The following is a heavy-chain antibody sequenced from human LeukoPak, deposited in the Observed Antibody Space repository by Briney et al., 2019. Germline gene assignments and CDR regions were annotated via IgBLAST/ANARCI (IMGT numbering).Heavy chain of an antibody. CDR1: GFSFSSSW. J-gene: IGHJ3*02. Sequence: PGGSLRLSCAASGFSFSSSWMTWVRQAPGKGLEWVANIKEDGSAKYYVDSVKGRFTISRDNAKNSLFLQMNSLRAEDTAVYYCARVAVAATGAFDIWGQGTMVTVSS. CDR2: IKEDGSAK. V-gene: IGHV3-7*04. D-gene: IGHD6-19*01. CDR3: ARVAVAATGAFDI.